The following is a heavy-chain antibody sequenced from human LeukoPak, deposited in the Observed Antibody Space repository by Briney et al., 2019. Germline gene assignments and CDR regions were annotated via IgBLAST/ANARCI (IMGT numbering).Heavy chain of an antibody. CDR3: ARYCSGGSCYSEVPLYNWFDP. J-gene: IGHJ5*02. CDR2: IYPGDSDT. D-gene: IGHD2-15*01. V-gene: IGHV5-51*01. Sequence: GESLKISRKGSGYSFTSYWIGWVRQMPGKGLEWMGIIYPGDSDTRYSPSFQGQVTISADKSISTAYLQWSSLKASDTAMYYCARYCSGGSCYSEVPLYNWFDPWGQGTLVTVSS. CDR1: GYSFTSYW.